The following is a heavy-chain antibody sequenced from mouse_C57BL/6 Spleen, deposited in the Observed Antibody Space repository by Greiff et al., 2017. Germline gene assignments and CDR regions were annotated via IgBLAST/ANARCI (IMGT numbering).Heavy chain of an antibody. CDR1: GYTFTSYW. J-gene: IGHJ2*01. Sequence: VQLQQPGAELVKPGASVKLSCKASGYTFTSYWMHWVKQRPGQGLEWIGMIHPNSGSTNYNEKFKSKATLTVDKSSSTAYMLLSSLTSEDSAVYFCARSGYGNYFDYWGQGTTLTVSS. CDR3: ARSGYGNYFDY. V-gene: IGHV1-64*01. D-gene: IGHD2-10*02. CDR2: IHPNSGST.